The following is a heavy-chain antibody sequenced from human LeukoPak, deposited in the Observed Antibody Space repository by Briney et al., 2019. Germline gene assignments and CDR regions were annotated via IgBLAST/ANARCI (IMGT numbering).Heavy chain of an antibody. CDR3: AREQRYCSGGSCYSSLDY. D-gene: IGHD2-15*01. CDR1: GFTFSSYW. CDR2: IKQDGSEK. J-gene: IGHJ4*02. V-gene: IGHV3-7*01. Sequence: GGSLRLSCAASGFTFSSYWMSWVRQAPGKGLEWVANIKQDGSEKYYVDSVKGRFTISRDNAKNSLYLQMNSLRAEDTAVYYCAREQRYCSGGSCYSSLDYWGQGTLVTVSS.